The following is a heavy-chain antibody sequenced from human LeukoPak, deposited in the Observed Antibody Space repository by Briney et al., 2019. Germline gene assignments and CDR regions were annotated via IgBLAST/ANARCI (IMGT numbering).Heavy chain of an antibody. CDR3: ARGQTSIFRRLSWFDP. Sequence: SETLSLTCAVYGGSFSGYYWSWIRQPPGKGLEWIGEINHSGSTNYNPSLKSRVTISVDTSKNQFSLKLSSVTAADTAVYYCARGQTSIFRRLSWFDPWGQGTLVTVSS. D-gene: IGHD3-3*01. CDR1: GGSFSGYY. V-gene: IGHV4-34*01. J-gene: IGHJ5*02. CDR2: INHSGST.